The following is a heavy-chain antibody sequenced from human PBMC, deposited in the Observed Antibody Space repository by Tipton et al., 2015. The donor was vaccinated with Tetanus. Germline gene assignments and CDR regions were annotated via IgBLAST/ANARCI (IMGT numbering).Heavy chain of an antibody. CDR1: GFTFSNSG. D-gene: IGHD6-13*01. J-gene: IGHJ4*02. CDR2: ISYDGNYQ. Sequence: SLRLSCAASGFTFSNSGMHWVRQAPGKGLEWVAIISYDGNYQSYAESVKGRFTISRDNSKSTLFLQMNGLRAEDTAVYCCIYPISWSAIDYRGQGSLVTVSS. V-gene: IGHV3-30*03. CDR3: IYPISWSAIDY.